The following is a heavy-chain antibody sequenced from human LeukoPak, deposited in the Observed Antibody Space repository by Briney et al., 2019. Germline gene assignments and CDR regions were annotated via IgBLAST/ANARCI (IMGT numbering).Heavy chain of an antibody. D-gene: IGHD3-9*01. CDR2: IYYSGST. J-gene: IGHJ4*02. Sequence: SETLSLTCTVSGGSISSYYWSLIRQPPGKRLDWIGYIYYSGSTNYNPSLKSRVTISVDTSKNQFSLKLSSVTAADTAVYYCAKGAEYYDIPIPEYYFDYWGQGTLVTVSS. CDR1: GGSISSYY. V-gene: IGHV4-59*01. CDR3: AKGAEYYDIPIPEYYFDY.